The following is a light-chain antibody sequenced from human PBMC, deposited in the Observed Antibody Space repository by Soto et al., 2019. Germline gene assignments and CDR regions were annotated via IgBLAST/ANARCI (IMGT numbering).Light chain of an antibody. CDR2: GAS. J-gene: IGKJ4*01. CDR1: QSVSTTN. V-gene: IGKV3-20*01. CDR3: QQYGSSPLT. Sequence: EIVLTQSPGTLSLSPGEIATLSCRASQSVSTTNLAWYQQKPGQAPRLLIYGASSRATGIPDRFSGSGSGTDFTLTISRLEPEDFAVYYCQQYGSSPLTFGGGTKVDIK.